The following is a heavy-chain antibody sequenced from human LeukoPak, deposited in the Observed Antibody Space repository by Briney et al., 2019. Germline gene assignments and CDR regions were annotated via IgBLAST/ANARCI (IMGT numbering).Heavy chain of an antibody. J-gene: IGHJ4*02. V-gene: IGHV1-69*01. D-gene: IGHD3-3*01. CDR1: GGTFSSYA. CDR2: IIPIFGTA. CDR3: ARTNAYYDFWSGYYY. Sequence: SVKVSCKASGGTFSSYAISWVRQAPGQGLEWMGGIIPIFGTANYAQKFQGRVTITADEYTSTAYMELSSLRSEDTAVYYCARTNAYYDFWSGYYYWGQGTLVTVSS.